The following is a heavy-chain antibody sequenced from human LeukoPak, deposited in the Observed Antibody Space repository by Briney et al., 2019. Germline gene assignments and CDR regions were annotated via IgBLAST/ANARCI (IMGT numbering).Heavy chain of an antibody. CDR3: ARESTFDI. CDR2: FNHSEST. CDR1: GGPFSGYY. J-gene: IGHJ3*02. Sequence: SETLSLTCAVYGGPFSGYYWSWIRQPPGKGLEWIGEFNHSESTNYHPSLKSRVTISVDTYKNQFSLKLSSVTAADTAVYYCARESTFDIWGQGTMVTVSS. V-gene: IGHV4-34*01.